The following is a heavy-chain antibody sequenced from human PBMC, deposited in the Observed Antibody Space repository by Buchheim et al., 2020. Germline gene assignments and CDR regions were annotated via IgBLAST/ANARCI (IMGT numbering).Heavy chain of an antibody. D-gene: IGHD3-3*01. CDR2: INHSGST. Sequence: QVQLQQWGAGLLKPSETLSLTCAVYGGSFSGYYWSWIRQPPGKGLEWIGEINHSGSTNYNPSLKSRVTISVDTSKKQFSLKLSSVTAADTAVYYCARGRRFYYYYYMDVWGKGTT. J-gene: IGHJ6*03. CDR3: ARGRRFYYYYYMDV. CDR1: GGSFSGYY. V-gene: IGHV4-34*01.